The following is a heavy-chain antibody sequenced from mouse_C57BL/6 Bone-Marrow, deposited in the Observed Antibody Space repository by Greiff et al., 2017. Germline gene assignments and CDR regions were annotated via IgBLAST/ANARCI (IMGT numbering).Heavy chain of an antibody. V-gene: IGHV1-7*01. Sequence: VQLVESGAELAKPGASVKLSCKASGYTFTSYWMHWVKQRPGQGLEWIGYINPSSGYTKYNQTFKDKATLTADKSSSTAYMQLSSLTYEDSAVYYCARSFTTVVADYWGQGTTLTVSS. CDR3: ARSFTTVVADY. CDR2: INPSSGYT. J-gene: IGHJ2*01. D-gene: IGHD1-1*01. CDR1: GYTFTSYW.